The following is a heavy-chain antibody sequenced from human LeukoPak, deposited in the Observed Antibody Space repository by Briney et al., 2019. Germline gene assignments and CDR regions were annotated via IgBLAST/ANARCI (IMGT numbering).Heavy chain of an antibody. D-gene: IGHD6-6*01. J-gene: IGHJ4*02. Sequence: PGGSLRLSCAASGFTFSSYWMSWVRQAPGRGLEWVSSISSRSSYIYYADSVKGRFTISRDNAKNSLYLQMNSLRAEGTAVYYCARGIAARNYFDYWGQGTLVTVSS. CDR1: GFTFSSYW. CDR2: ISSRSSYI. V-gene: IGHV3-21*01. CDR3: ARGIAARNYFDY.